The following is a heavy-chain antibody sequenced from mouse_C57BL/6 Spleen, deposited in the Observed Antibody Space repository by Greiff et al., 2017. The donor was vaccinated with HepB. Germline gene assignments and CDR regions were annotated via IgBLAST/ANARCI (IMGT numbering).Heavy chain of an antibody. D-gene: IGHD2-1*01. V-gene: IGHV1-26*01. CDR1: GYTFTDYY. J-gene: IGHJ1*03. Sequence: EVQLQQSGPELVKPGASVKISCKASGYTFTDYYMNWVKQSHGKSLEWIGDINPNNGGTSYNQKFKGKATLTVDKSSSTAYMELRSLTSEDSAVYYCARGGNYERYFDVWGTGTTVTVSS. CDR2: INPNNGGT. CDR3: ARGGNYERYFDV.